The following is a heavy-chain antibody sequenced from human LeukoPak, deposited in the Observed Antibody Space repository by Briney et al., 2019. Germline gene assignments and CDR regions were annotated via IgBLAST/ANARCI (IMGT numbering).Heavy chain of an antibody. D-gene: IGHD3-22*01. V-gene: IGHV4-39*07. CDR1: GGSISSSSYY. CDR3: ARVGYYDNSGRLFDY. J-gene: IGHJ4*02. Sequence: SETLSLTCTVSGGSISSSSYYWGWIRQPPGKGLEWIGSIYYSGSAYYNPSLKSRVTISVDTSKNQFSLKLSSVTAADSAVYYCARVGYYDNSGRLFDYWGQGTLVTVSS. CDR2: IYYSGSA.